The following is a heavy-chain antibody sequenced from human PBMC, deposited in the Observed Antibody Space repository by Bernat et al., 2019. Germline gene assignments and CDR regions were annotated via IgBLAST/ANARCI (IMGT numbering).Heavy chain of an antibody. V-gene: IGHV3-30*18. CDR2: ISYDGSNK. Sequence: QVQLVESGGGVVQPGRSLRLSCAASGFTFSSYGMHWVRQAPGKGLEWVAVISYDGSNKYYADSVKGRFTISRDNSKNTLYLQMNSLRAEDTAVYYCAKDHRDYGGNSGLDYWGQGTLVTVSS. CDR1: GFTFSSYG. J-gene: IGHJ4*02. D-gene: IGHD4-17*01. CDR3: AKDHRDYGGNSGLDY.